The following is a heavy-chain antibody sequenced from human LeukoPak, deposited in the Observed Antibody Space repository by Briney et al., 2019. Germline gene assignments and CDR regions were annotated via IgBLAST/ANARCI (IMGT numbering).Heavy chain of an antibody. CDR2: VGGSSNSI. Sequence: EGSLRLSCAASGFTFSSYGMTWVRQAPGKGLEWISYVGGSSNSIYYADSVKGRFTISRDNARNSLYLQMNSLRAEDTAVYYCARSPIIWGQGTMVTVSS. J-gene: IGHJ3*02. V-gene: IGHV3-48*01. CDR3: ARSPII. CDR1: GFTFSSYG.